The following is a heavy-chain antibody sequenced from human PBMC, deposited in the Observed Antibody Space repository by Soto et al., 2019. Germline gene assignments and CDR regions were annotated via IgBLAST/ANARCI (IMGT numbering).Heavy chain of an antibody. CDR3: ARLPYCSSTSCYRSFNYYYYGMDV. Sequence: GASVKVSCKASGGTFSSCAISWVRQAPGQGLEWMGGIIPIFGTANYAQKFQGRVTITADESTSTAYMELSSLRSEDTAVYYCARLPYCSSTSCYRSFNYYYYGMDVWGQGTTVTVSS. CDR1: GGTFSSCA. CDR2: IIPIFGTA. V-gene: IGHV1-69*13. D-gene: IGHD2-2*02. J-gene: IGHJ6*02.